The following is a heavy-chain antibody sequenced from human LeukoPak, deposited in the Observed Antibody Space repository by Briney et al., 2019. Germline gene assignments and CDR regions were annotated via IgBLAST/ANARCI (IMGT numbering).Heavy chain of an antibody. CDR2: MNPNSGNT. CDR3: ARRGAGTDY. D-gene: IGHD1-1*01. V-gene: IGHV1-8*03. CDR1: GYTFTIYD. J-gene: IGHJ4*02. Sequence: ASVKVSFKASGYTFTIYDINWVRQATGQGVEWMGWMNPNSGNTGYAQKFQGRVTITRNTSISTAYMELSSLRSEDTAVYYCARRGAGTDYCGQGTLVTVSS.